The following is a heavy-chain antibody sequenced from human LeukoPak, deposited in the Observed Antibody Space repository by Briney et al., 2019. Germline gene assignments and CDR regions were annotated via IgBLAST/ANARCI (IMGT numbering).Heavy chain of an antibody. Sequence: GGPLRLSCAASGFTSSDYWMHWVRQAPGKGLEWGANIKQDGSEKNYVASVKGRFTISRDNAKNSLYLQMNSLRAEDTALYYCARGRWAPFDCWGQGTLVTVSS. CDR3: ARGRWAPFDC. CDR1: GFTSSDYW. J-gene: IGHJ4*02. V-gene: IGHV3-7*01. CDR2: IKQDGSEK. D-gene: IGHD6-13*01.